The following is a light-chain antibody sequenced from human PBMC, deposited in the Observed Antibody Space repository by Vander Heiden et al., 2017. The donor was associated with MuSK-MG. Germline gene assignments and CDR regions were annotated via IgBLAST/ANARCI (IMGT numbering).Light chain of an antibody. CDR2: GAS. Sequence: EIVMTQPPASLSVSPGERATLSCRASQSISSNLAWFQQKPGQAPRLLIYGASTRATDTPARFSGSGSGTDFTLTINSLQSEDSAVYFCQQYDKWPMYTFGQGTKLEIK. J-gene: IGKJ2*01. V-gene: IGKV3-15*01. CDR3: QQYDKWPMYT. CDR1: QSISSN.